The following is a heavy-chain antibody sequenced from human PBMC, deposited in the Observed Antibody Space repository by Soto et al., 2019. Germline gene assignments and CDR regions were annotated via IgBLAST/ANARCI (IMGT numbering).Heavy chain of an antibody. V-gene: IGHV3-33*01. CDR3: ARVSGIAAAGTRWKDFQH. Sequence: QVQLVESGGGVVQPGRSLRLSCAASGFTFSSYGMHWVRQAPVKGLEWVAGIWYDGSNKYYADSVKGRFTISRDNSKNTRYLKMSSLRAEDTAVYYCARVSGIAAAGTRWKDFQHWCQNTLVTVSS. CDR1: GFTFSSYG. J-gene: IGHJ1*01. D-gene: IGHD6-13*01. CDR2: IWYDGSNK.